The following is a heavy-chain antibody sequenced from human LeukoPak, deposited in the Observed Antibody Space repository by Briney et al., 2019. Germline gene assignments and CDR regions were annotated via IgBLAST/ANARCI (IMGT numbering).Heavy chain of an antibody. D-gene: IGHD3-22*01. Sequence: GGSLRLSCAASGFTVSGNYMSWVRQAPGKGLEWVSVIYSDDRTYYADSVKGRFTISTDKSKNTLYFQINTLRTEGTAVYYCTKDGNFYDSSGPDVWGKGTTVTVSS. V-gene: IGHV3-53*01. CDR2: IYSDDRT. CDR1: GFTVSGNY. CDR3: TKDGNFYDSSGPDV. J-gene: IGHJ6*04.